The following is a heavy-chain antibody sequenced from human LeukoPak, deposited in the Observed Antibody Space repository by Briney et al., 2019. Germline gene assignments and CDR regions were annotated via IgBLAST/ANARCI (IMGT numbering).Heavy chain of an antibody. V-gene: IGHV3-30-3*01. CDR3: AREYNSRVYLPINYFDY. Sequence: GGSLRLSCAASGFTFSSYAMHWVRQAPGKGLEWVAVISYDGSNKYYADSVKGRFTISRDNSKNTLYLQMNSLRAEDTAVYYCAREYNSRVYLPINYFDYWGQGTLVTVSS. D-gene: IGHD1-20*01. CDR1: GFTFSSYA. J-gene: IGHJ4*02. CDR2: ISYDGSNK.